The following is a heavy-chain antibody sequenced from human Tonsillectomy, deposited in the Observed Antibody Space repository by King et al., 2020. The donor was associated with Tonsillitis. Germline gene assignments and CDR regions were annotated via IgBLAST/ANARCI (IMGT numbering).Heavy chain of an antibody. CDR2: LYWDNDK. V-gene: IGHV2-5*02. Sequence: TLKESGPTLVKPTQTLTLTCTFSGFSLTTGEVGVGWIRQPPGKALECLALLYWDNDKWYSPSLKSRLTITKDTSKNQVVLIMTNVTPVDTATYYCAHTTHYGGDSWYFDSWGQGTLVTVSS. J-gene: IGHJ4*02. CDR1: GFSLTTGEVG. CDR3: AHTTHYGGDSWYFDS. D-gene: IGHD4-23*01.